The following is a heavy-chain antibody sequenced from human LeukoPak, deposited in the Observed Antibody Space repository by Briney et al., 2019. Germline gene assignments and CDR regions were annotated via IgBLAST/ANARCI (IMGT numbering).Heavy chain of an antibody. CDR1: HFTFNIYS. J-gene: IGHJ4*02. CDR2: ITGSSGTI. Sequence: GGSLRLSCVAFHFTFNIYSMNWVRQVPGKGLEWVSYITGSSGTIYYGDSVKGRFTISRDNAKNSVYLQMSSLRAEDTAVYYCARGLQWGFDWWGQGTLVTVSS. V-gene: IGHV3-48*01. CDR3: ARGLQWGFDW. D-gene: IGHD6-19*01.